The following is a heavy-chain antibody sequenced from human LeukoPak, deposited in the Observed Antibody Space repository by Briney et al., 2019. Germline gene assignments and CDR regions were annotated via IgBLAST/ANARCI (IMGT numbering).Heavy chain of an antibody. J-gene: IGHJ6*03. CDR2: INHSGST. D-gene: IGHD5-18*01. V-gene: IGHV4-34*01. Sequence: SETLSLTCAVYGGSFSGYYWSWTRQPPGKGLEWIGEINHSGSTNYNPSLKSRVTISVDTSKNQFSLKLSSVTAAETAVHYCAREGRYRYGYNEYHLYMDIWGKGTTVTVSS. CDR3: AREGRYRYGYNEYHLYMDI. CDR1: GGSFSGYY.